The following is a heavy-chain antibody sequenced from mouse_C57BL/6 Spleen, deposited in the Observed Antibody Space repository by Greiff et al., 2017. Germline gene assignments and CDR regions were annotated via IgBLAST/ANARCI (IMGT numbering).Heavy chain of an antibody. CDR1: GFTFNTYA. CDR2: IRSKSSNDAT. Sequence: EVKLMESGGGLVQPKGSLKLSCAASGFTFNTYAMHWVRQAPGQGLEWVARIRSKSSNDATYYADSVKDRFTISRDDSQSMLYLQMNNLKAEDTAMYYCVRDLDYWGQGTTLTVSS. CDR3: VRDLDY. J-gene: IGHJ2*01. V-gene: IGHV10-3*01.